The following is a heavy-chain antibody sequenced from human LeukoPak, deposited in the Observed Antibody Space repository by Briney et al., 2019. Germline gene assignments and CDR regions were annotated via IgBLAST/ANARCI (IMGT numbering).Heavy chain of an antibody. J-gene: IGHJ4*02. D-gene: IGHD3-22*01. CDR1: GYTFTSYA. V-gene: IGHV7-4-1*02. CDR2: INTNTGNP. CDR3: ARLTPGYDSSGYFSY. Sequence: RASVKVSCKASGYTFTSYAMNWVRQAPGQGLEWKGWINTNTGNPTYVQGFTGRFVFSLDTSVSTAYLQISSLKAEDTAVYYCARLTPGYDSSGYFSYWGQGTLVTVSS.